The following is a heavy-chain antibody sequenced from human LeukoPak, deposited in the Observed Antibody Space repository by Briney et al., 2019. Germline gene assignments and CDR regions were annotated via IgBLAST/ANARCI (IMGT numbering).Heavy chain of an antibody. V-gene: IGHV3-53*04. CDR1: GFTVSSNY. D-gene: IGHD3-16*01. J-gene: IGHJ6*02. Sequence: GGSLRLSCAASGFTVSSNYMSWVRQAPGKGLEWVSVIYSGGSTYYADSVKGRFTISRHNSKNTLYLQMNSLRAEDTAVYYCASPRPRGLCSGEDLAVDVWGQGTTVTVSS. CDR3: ASPRPRGLCSGEDLAVDV. CDR2: IYSGGST.